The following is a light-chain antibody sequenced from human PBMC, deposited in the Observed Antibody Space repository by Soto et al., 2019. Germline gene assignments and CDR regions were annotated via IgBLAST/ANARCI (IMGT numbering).Light chain of an antibody. V-gene: IGLV2-23*01. CDR3: SSYAGDSALI. Sequence: QSALTQPASVSGSPGQSISISCTGSRSDVGSYNFVSWYQLFPGKAPKLIIYEADQRPSGVSSRFSGSKSGFTASLTISGLQAEDEADYFCSSYAGDSALIFGGGTKVTVL. CDR1: RSDVGSYNF. J-gene: IGLJ2*01. CDR2: EAD.